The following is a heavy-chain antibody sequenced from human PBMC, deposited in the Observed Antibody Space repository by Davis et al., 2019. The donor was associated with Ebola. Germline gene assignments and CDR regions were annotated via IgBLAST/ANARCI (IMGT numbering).Heavy chain of an antibody. J-gene: IGHJ4*02. D-gene: IGHD5-12*01. CDR1: VITFSSYA. CDR3: ASGLDY. V-gene: IGHV3-23*01. CDR2: ISGSGGST. Sequence: PGGSLRLSCTVSVITFSSYAMTCVRQAPGKGLEWVSAISGSGGSTYYADSVKGRFTISRDNSKKTLYLQMNSLRAEDTAVYYCASGLDYWGQGSLVTVSS.